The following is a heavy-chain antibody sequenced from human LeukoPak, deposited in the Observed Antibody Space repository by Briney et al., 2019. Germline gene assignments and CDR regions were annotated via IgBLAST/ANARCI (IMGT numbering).Heavy chain of an antibody. V-gene: IGHV4-39*01. CDR1: GGSISSSSYY. J-gene: IGHJ3*02. D-gene: IGHD1-26*01. CDR2: IYYSGST. CDR3: ERREWEILGTFDI. Sequence: SETLSLTCTVSGGSISSSSYYWGWIRQPPGKGLEWIGSIYYSGSTYYNPSLKSRVTISVDTSKNQFSLKLSSVTAADTAVYYCERREWEILGTFDIWGQGTMVIVSP.